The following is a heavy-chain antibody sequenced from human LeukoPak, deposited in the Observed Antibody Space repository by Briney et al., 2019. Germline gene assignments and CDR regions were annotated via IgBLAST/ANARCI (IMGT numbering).Heavy chain of an antibody. Sequence: SETLSLTCTVSGGSTSSGSYYWSWIRQPAGKGLEWIGRIYTSGSTNYNPSLKSRVTISVDTSKNQFSLKLSSVTAADTAVYYCARVPSSGWYGGFYFDYWGQGTLVTVSS. CDR1: GGSTSSGSYY. CDR3: ARVPSSGWYGGFYFDY. J-gene: IGHJ4*02. D-gene: IGHD6-19*01. CDR2: IYTSGST. V-gene: IGHV4-61*02.